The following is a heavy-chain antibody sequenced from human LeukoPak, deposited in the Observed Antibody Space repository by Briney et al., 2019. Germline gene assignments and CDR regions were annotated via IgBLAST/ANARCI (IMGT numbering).Heavy chain of an antibody. CDR2: ISGSGST. J-gene: IGHJ4*02. Sequence: GGSRRLSCAASGFTFSSYAMSWVRQAPGKGLEWVSAISGSGSTYYADSVKGRFTISRDNSKNTLYLQMNSLRVEDTAVYYCAKLIAAAGHYWGQGTLVTVSS. V-gene: IGHV3-23*01. CDR1: GFTFSSYA. D-gene: IGHD6-13*01. CDR3: AKLIAAAGHY.